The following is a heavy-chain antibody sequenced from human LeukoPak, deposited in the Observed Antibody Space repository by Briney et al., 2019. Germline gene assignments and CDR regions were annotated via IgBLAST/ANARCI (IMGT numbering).Heavy chain of an antibody. D-gene: IGHD1-26*01. CDR1: GYTFTSQY. CDR2: LNPTSGGT. Sequence: ASVRVSCKASGYTFTSQYVHWVRQAPGQGLEWMGWLNPTSGGTKYSQSFQGRVTMTRDTSISTAYVELSSLQSDDTAVYYCARGSIVGFDYWGQGTQVIVSS. J-gene: IGHJ4*02. CDR3: ARGSIVGFDY. V-gene: IGHV1-2*02.